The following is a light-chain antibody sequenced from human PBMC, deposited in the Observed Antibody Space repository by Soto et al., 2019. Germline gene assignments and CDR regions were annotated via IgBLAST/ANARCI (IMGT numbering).Light chain of an antibody. CDR3: QHYNSYSEA. CDR1: QTISSW. V-gene: IGKV1-5*03. CDR2: KAS. Sequence: DIQMTQSPSTLSWSVGGRVAMTSGGSQTISSWLAWYQQKPGKAPKILIYKASTLKSGVPSRLSGSGSGTEFPLTISSLQPDDFATYYCQHYNSYSEAFGQGTKVDI. J-gene: IGKJ1*01.